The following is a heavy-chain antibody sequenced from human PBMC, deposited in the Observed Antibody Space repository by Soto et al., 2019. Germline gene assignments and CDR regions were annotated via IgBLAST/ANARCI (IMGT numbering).Heavy chain of an antibody. J-gene: IGHJ4*02. Sequence: ASVKLSFQASVYTFTSYGISWLRQAPGQGLEWMGWISAYNGNTNYSQKLQGRVTMTTDTSTSTAYMELRRLRSDDTAVYYCARDKSSSSFDYWGQGTLVTVSS. V-gene: IGHV1-18*04. CDR1: VYTFTSYG. CDR2: ISAYNGNT. CDR3: ARDKSSSSFDY. D-gene: IGHD6-6*01.